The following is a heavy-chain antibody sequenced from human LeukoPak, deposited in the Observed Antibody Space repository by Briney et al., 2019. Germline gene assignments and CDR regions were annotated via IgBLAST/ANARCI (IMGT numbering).Heavy chain of an antibody. D-gene: IGHD3-3*01. V-gene: IGHV1-69*13. CDR1: GDSISSYV. CDR2: IIPMFGMT. Sequence: SVKVSCKASGDSISSYVFYWVRQAPGQGLEWMGGIIPMFGMTRYAQKFQGRVTLTADESSNTAYMELSSLTSEDMAVYYCARSRRGYDFWRAGGHWGQGTLVTVSS. J-gene: IGHJ4*02. CDR3: ARSRRGYDFWRAGGH.